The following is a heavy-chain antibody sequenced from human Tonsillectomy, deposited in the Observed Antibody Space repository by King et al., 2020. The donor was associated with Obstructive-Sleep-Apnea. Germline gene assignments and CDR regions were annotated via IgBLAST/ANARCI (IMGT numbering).Heavy chain of an antibody. Sequence: DVQLVESGGVVVQPGGSLRLSCAASGFTFDDYAMHWVRQAPGKGLEWVSLISWDGGSTYYADSVKGRFTISRDNSKNSLYLQMNSLRAEDTALYYCAKDIHYDSSGYCDYWGQGTLVTVSS. J-gene: IGHJ4*02. CDR3: AKDIHYDSSGYCDY. CDR1: GFTFDDYA. V-gene: IGHV3-43D*03. D-gene: IGHD3-22*01. CDR2: ISWDGGST.